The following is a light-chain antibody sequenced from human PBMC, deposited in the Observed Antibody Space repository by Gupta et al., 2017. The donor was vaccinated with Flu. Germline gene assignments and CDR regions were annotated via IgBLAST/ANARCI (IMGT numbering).Light chain of an antibody. CDR2: EVS. V-gene: IGLV2-18*02. Sequence: QSALTQPPSVSGSPGQSVTISCTGTSSDIGTYNRVPWYQQPPGTAPKLMIYEVSNRPSGVPDRFSASKSGNTASLTISGLQGEDEADDYCTSYTSSSTYVFGTGTKVTVL. J-gene: IGLJ1*01. CDR3: TSYTSSSTYV. CDR1: SSDIGTYNR.